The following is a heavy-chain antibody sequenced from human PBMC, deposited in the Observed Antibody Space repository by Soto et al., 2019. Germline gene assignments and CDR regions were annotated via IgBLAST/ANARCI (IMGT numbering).Heavy chain of an antibody. J-gene: IGHJ4*02. CDR1: GYTFTSYY. CDR2: INPSGGST. V-gene: IGHV1-46*03. CDR3: ARSQVLRYFDWLLQPHFDY. D-gene: IGHD3-9*01. Sequence: ASVKVSCKASGYTFTSYYMHWVRQAPGQGLEWMGIINPSGGSTSYAQRFQGRVTMTRDTSTSTVYMELSSLRSEDTAVYYRARSQVLRYFDWLLQPHFDYWGQGTLVTVSS.